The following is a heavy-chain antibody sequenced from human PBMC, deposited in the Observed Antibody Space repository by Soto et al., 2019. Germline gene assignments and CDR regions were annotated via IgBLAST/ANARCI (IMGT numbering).Heavy chain of an antibody. CDR3: ARPRGIAPAVWYFDL. V-gene: IGHV4-59*08. CDR2: IYYSGIT. CDR1: GGSISSHY. Sequence: QVQLQESGPGLVKPSETLSLTCTVSGGSISSHYWSWIRQPPGRGLEWIGFIYYSGITDSNTSLKSRVTISLDTSKNQLSLRLSSVTAADTAVYYCARPRGIAPAVWYFDLWGRGTLVTVSS. D-gene: IGHD6-13*01. J-gene: IGHJ2*01.